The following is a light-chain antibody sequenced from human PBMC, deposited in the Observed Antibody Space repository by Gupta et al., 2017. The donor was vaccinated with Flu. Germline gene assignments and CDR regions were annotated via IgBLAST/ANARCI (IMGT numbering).Light chain of an antibody. V-gene: IGKV1-39*01. Sequence: GDRVTITCRASQSISSYLNWYQQRPGKAPKLLIYAASSLQSGVPSRFSGSASGTDFTLTISSLQPEDSATYYCQQSYDIPYIFGQGTKLEIK. J-gene: IGKJ2*01. CDR1: QSISSY. CDR3: QQSYDIPYI. CDR2: AAS.